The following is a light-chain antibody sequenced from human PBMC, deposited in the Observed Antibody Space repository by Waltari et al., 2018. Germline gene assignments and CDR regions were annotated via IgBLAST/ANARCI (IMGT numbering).Light chain of an antibody. CDR3: IQGLFLSWT. CDR2: ELS. Sequence: ENVMTQTPLSLSVTPGQPASISCKSSQSLLHTDGKTYLYWFLQKPGQSPQLLMYELSSLFSVVSVSFSASGSGTDFTLKISLVEAEYVWVYYFIQGLFLSWTFGQGTKVEIK. CDR1: QSLLHTDGKTY. V-gene: IGKV2-29*02. J-gene: IGKJ1*01.